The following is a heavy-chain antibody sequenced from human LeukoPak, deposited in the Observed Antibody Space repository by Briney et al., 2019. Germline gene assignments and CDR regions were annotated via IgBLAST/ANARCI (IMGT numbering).Heavy chain of an antibody. D-gene: IGHD5-18*01. CDR1: GFTFNDYW. Sequence: GGSLRLFCVGSGFTFNDYWIHWVRQAPGKGLVWVSAIKTDGSAMQYADSVKGRFTISRDNAKNTLYLQMNSLRAEDTAVYYCARGGGYSYGSFDYWGQGTLVTVSS. CDR3: ARGGGYSYGSFDY. V-gene: IGHV3-74*03. CDR2: IKTDGSAM. J-gene: IGHJ4*02.